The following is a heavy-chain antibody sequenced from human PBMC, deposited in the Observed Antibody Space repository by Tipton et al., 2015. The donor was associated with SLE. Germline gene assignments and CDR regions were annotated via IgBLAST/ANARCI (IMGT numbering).Heavy chain of an antibody. CDR1: GFTFSSSV. V-gene: IGHV3-23*01. J-gene: IGHJ2*01. D-gene: IGHD6-25*01. CDR3: ARVAADQFAYWYFDL. Sequence: SLRLSCAASGFTFSSSVMSWVRQAPGKGLEWVSAISGSGGSTYYADSVKGRFTISRDNSKNTLYLQMNSLRAEDTAVYYCARVAADQFAYWYFDLWGRGTLVTVSS. CDR2: ISGSGGST.